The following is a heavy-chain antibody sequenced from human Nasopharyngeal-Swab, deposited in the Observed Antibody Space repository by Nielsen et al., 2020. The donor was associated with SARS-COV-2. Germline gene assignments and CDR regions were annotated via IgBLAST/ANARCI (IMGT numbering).Heavy chain of an antibody. Sequence: GGSLRLSCGTSGFTFSSYDMHWVRQVTGKGLEWVSTIGTASDKSYPGSVKGRFTISRENAKNSLYLQMNSLRAGDTAVYFCARGSIYYASSLDYWGLGTLVTVSS. CDR3: ARGSIYYASSLDY. V-gene: IGHV3-13*01. J-gene: IGHJ4*02. CDR1: GFTFSSYD. D-gene: IGHD3-22*01. CDR2: IGTASDK.